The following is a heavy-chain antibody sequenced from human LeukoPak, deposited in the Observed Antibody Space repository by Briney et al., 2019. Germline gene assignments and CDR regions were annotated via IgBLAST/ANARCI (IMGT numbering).Heavy chain of an antibody. CDR3: ARGIAARPYYYYYMDV. Sequence: SETLSLTCTVSGGSISSYYWSWIRQPPGKGLEWIGYIYYSGSTNYNPSLKSRVTISVDTSKNQFPLKLSSVTAADTAVYYCARGIAARPYYYYYMDVWGKGTTVTVSS. J-gene: IGHJ6*03. CDR1: GGSISSYY. V-gene: IGHV4-59*01. CDR2: IYYSGST. D-gene: IGHD6-6*01.